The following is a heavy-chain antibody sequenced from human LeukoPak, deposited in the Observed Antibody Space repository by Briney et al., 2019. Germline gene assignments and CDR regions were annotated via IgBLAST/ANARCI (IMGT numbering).Heavy chain of an antibody. CDR2: IKQDGSER. CDR1: GFTFSSYW. J-gene: IGHJ4*02. V-gene: IGHV3-7*01. D-gene: IGHD3-9*01. Sequence: GESLRLSCAASGFTFSSYWMSWVRQAPGKGLEWVANIKQDGSERYYVDSVKGRFTISRDNAKNSLYLQMNSLRAEDTAVYYCARGVLRYFDSGFGYWGQGTLVTVSS. CDR3: ARGVLRYFDSGFGY.